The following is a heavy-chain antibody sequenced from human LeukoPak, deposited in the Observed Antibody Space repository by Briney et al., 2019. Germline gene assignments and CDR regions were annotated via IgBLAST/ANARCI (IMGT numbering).Heavy chain of an antibody. CDR3: ARGGGTMVRGVIMPRDGMDV. D-gene: IGHD3-10*01. CDR2: IYTSGST. CDR1: GGSISSYY. V-gene: IGHV4-4*07. J-gene: IGHJ6*02. Sequence: SETLSLTCTVSGGSISSYYWSWIRQPARKGLEWIGRIYTSGSTDYNPSLKSRVTMSVDTSKNQFSLKLSSVTAADTAVYYCARGGGTMVRGVIMPRDGMDVWGQGTTVTVSS.